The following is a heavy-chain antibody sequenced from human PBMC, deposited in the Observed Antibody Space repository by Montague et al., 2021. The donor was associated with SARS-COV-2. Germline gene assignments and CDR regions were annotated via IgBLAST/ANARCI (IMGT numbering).Heavy chain of an antibody. D-gene: IGHD1-26*01. Sequence: SETLSLTCVVALHSGVAENRWSSDGLPPGLHLPWFVESCLTLDTKYKPSLKGRVSMSVDKSWNQFSLRMTSVTAADTAIYYCARKGSGRSDLAYWGQGTLGTVSS. V-gene: IGHV4-4*02. J-gene: IGHJ4*02. CDR2: SCLTLDT. CDR1: LHSGVAENR. CDR3: ARKGSGRSDLAY.